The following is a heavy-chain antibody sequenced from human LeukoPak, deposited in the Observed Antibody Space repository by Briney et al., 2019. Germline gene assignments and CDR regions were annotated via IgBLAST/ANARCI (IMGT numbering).Heavy chain of an antibody. V-gene: IGHV1-69*02. J-gene: IGHJ4*02. Sequence: SVKVSCKASGGTFSSYTISWVRQAPGQGLEWMGRIIPILGIANYAQKFQGRVTITADKSTSTAYMELSSLRSEDTAVYYCASDFWSGYYTDYYFDYWGQGALVTVSS. D-gene: IGHD3-3*01. CDR1: GGTFSSYT. CDR2: IIPILGIA. CDR3: ASDFWSGYYTDYYFDY.